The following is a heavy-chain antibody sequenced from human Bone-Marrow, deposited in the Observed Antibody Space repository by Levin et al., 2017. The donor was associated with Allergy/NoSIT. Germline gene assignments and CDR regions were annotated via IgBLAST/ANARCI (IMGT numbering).Heavy chain of an antibody. CDR3: ARVKKPPSISLLRGTRQKDYYGMDV. D-gene: IGHD3-10*01. CDR2: INKSGTDR. Sequence: KSGGSLRLSCAASGLSFNIYNMIWVRQPPGKGLEWVAGINKSGTDRYTADSVKGRFTVSRDNVERLLILQMKNLRAEDTAVYYCARVKKPPSISLLRGTRQKDYYGMDVWGPGTTVTVSS. V-gene: IGHV3-21*01. J-gene: IGHJ6*02. CDR1: GLSFNIYN.